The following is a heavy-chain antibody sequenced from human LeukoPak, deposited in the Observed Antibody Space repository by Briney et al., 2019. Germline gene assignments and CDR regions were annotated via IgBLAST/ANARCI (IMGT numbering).Heavy chain of an antibody. V-gene: IGHV3-53*01. CDR3: VKIEGSGWTGYMDV. J-gene: IGHJ6*03. Sequence: GGSLRLSCAASGFTVSSNYLSWVRQAPGKGLEYVSIIYSGGSTYYADSVEGRFTISRDNYKNILFLQGNSLRVEDTAVYYCVKIEGSGWTGYMDVWGKGTAVTVSS. D-gene: IGHD6-19*01. CDR2: IYSGGST. CDR1: GFTVSSNY.